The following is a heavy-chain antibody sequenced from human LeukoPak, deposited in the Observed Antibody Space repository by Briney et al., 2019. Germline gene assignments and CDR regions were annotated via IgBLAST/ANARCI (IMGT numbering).Heavy chain of an antibody. CDR3: ARYIAAAQNYYFDY. Sequence: PSETLSLTCSVSGASIRSGGYYWTWIRQHPAKGLEWIGYIYYSGSSHYNPSLKSRASISEDRSNNRFSLTVTSVTAADTAVYYCARYIAAAQNYYFDYWGQGTLVTVSS. D-gene: IGHD6-13*01. V-gene: IGHV4-31*03. CDR2: IYYSGSS. CDR1: GASIRSGGYY. J-gene: IGHJ4*02.